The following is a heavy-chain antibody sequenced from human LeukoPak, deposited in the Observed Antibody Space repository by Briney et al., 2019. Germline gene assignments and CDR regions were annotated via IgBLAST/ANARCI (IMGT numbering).Heavy chain of an antibody. V-gene: IGHV4-4*07. D-gene: IGHD2-21*01. CDR3: ARAIINTPDVVFDV. CDR2: IYISSST. Sequence: SETLSLTCTVSGGSISSHYWTWIRQPAGKRLEWIGRIYISSSTSYNPSLKSRVSMSVDPSKNQFSLHLKSVTAADTAVYFCARAIINTPDVVFDVWGQGTLVTVSS. CDR1: GGSISSHY. J-gene: IGHJ4*02.